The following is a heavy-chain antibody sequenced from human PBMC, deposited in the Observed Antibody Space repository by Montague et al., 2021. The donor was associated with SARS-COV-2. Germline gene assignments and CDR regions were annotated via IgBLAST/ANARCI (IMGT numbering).Heavy chain of an antibody. V-gene: IGHV4-59*01. CDR1: GGSISSYY. CDR3: ARVDSLVSFDY. CDR2: IYYSGST. J-gene: IGHJ4*02. D-gene: IGHD2-2*03. Sequence: SETLSLTCTVSGGSISSYYWSWIRQPPGEGLEWIGYIYYSGSTNYNPSLKSRVTISVDTSKNQFSLKLSSVTAADTAVYYCARVDSLVSFDYWGQGTLVTVSS.